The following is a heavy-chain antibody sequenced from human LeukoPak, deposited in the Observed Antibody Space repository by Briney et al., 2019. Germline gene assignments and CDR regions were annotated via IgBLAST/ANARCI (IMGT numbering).Heavy chain of an antibody. CDR2: ISSSSSTI. J-gene: IGHJ3*02. D-gene: IGHD3-3*01. Sequence: GGSLRLSCAASGFTFSSYSMKWVRQAPGKGLEWVSYISSSSSTIYYADSVKGRFTISRDNAKNSLYLQMNSLRAEDTAVYYCAREDFWSGFDIWGQGTMVTVSS. CDR3: AREDFWSGFDI. V-gene: IGHV3-48*01. CDR1: GFTFSSYS.